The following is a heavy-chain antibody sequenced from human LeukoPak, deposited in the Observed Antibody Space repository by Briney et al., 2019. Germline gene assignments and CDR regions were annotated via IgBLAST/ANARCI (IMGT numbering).Heavy chain of an antibody. CDR2: INPSGGST. CDR1: GYTFTSYY. D-gene: IGHD1-7*01. CDR3: ARDLGITGTTSVGWFDP. Sequence: ASVKVSCKASGYTFTSYYMHWVRQAPGQGLEWMGIINPSGGSTSYAQKFQGRVTMTRDTSTSTVYMELSSLRSEDTAVYYCARDLGITGTTSVGWFDPWGQGTLVTVS. J-gene: IGHJ5*02. V-gene: IGHV1-46*03.